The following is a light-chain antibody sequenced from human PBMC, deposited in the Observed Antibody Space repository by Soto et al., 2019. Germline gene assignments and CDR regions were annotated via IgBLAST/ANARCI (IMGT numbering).Light chain of an antibody. CDR3: FSFTAAFTHV. CDR1: SSNIGAYDY. Sequence: SAVTQPASLTGSPGQSITISCTGTSSNIGAYDYVSWFQQHPGKAPKLMISEVNNRASGVSNRFSGSKSGNTAYLTISGLQVEDEAEYFCFSFTAAFTHVFGTETKVTVL. CDR2: EVN. J-gene: IGLJ1*01. V-gene: IGLV2-14*01.